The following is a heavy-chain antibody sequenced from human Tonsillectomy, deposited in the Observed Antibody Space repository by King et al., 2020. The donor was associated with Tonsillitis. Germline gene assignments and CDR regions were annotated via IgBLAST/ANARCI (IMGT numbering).Heavy chain of an antibody. CDR2: IYHSGST. D-gene: IGHD3-22*01. V-gene: IGHV4-30-2*01. CDR3: ARGLGDSSGYYSPAFDY. CDR1: GGSISSGGYS. Sequence: QLQESGSGLVKPSQTLSLTCAVSGGSISSGGYSWRWIRQPPGKGLEWIGYIYHSGSTYYNPSLKSRVTISVDRSKNQFSLKLSSVTAADTAVYYCARGLGDSSGYYSPAFDYWGQGTLVTVSS. J-gene: IGHJ4*02.